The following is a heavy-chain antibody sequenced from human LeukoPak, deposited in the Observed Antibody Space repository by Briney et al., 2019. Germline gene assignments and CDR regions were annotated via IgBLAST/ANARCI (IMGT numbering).Heavy chain of an antibody. CDR2: IYYSGNT. D-gene: IGHD3-10*01. CDR1: GGSISSYY. Sequence: SETLSLTCTVSGGSISSYYWSWIRQPPGKGLEWIGYIYYSGNTNYNPSLKSRVTISVDTSKHQFSLKLSSVTAADTAVYYCARGYGSGSYFAYWGQGTLVGVSS. CDR3: ARGYGSGSYFAY. V-gene: IGHV4-59*01. J-gene: IGHJ4*02.